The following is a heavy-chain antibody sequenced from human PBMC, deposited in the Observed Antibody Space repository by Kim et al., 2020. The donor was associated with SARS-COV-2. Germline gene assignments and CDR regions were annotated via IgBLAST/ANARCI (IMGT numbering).Heavy chain of an antibody. D-gene: IGHD3-9*01. CDR1: GFTFSSYW. CDR2: INSDGSST. CDR3: ARDYYYDILTGFHPNYYYGMDV. Sequence: GGSLRLSCAASGFTFSSYWMHWVRQAPGKGLVWVSRINSDGSSTSYADSVKGRFTISRDNAKNTLYLQMNSLRAEDTAVYYCARDYYYDILTGFHPNYYYGMDVWGQGTTVTVSS. J-gene: IGHJ6*02. V-gene: IGHV3-74*01.